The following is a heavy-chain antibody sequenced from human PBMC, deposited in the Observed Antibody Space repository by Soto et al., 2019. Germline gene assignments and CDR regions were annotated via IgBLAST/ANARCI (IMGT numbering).Heavy chain of an antibody. D-gene: IGHD3-22*01. CDR1: GFTVSSHY. J-gene: IGHJ4*02. Sequence: EVQLVESGGGLVQPGGSLRLSCAASGFTVSSHYMSWVRQAPGKGLEWVSVIYSGGSTYYAGSVKGRFTISRDNSKNTLYLQMNSLRAEDTAVYYCAIPYYYDSSGYWWDFDYWGQGTLVTVSS. CDR3: AIPYYYDSSGYWWDFDY. V-gene: IGHV3-66*04. CDR2: IYSGGST.